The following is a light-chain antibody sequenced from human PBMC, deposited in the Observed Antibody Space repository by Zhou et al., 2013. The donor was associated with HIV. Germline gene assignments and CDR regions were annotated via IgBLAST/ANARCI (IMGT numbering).Light chain of an antibody. CDR2: AAS. Sequence: DIQMTQSPSSLSASVGERVTVTCRASQSITNFLNWYQQKPGKAPRLLIYAASSLQSGVPSRFSGSGSGAEFTLTISGLQPADFATYYCQQSYFTPWTFGQGTKVEIK. J-gene: IGKJ1*01. V-gene: IGKV1-39*01. CDR1: QSITNF. CDR3: QQSYFTPWT.